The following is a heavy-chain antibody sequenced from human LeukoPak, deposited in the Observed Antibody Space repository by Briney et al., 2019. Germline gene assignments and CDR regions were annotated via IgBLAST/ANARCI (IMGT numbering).Heavy chain of an antibody. CDR2: IYYSGST. D-gene: IGHD2-15*01. CDR3: ARDGRGILVVVAAYFDY. Sequence: PSQTLSLTCTVSGGSISSGDYYWSWIRQPPGKGLEWIGYIYYSGSTYYNPSLKSRVTISVDTSKNQFSLKLSSVTAADTAVYYCARDGRGILVVVAAYFDYWGQGTLVTVSS. J-gene: IGHJ4*02. CDR1: GGSISSGDYY. V-gene: IGHV4-30-4*01.